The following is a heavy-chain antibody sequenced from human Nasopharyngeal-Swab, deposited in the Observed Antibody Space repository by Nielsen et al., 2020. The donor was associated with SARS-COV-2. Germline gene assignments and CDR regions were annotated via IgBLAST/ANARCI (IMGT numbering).Heavy chain of an antibody. CDR2: INSDGSST. Sequence: GESLKISCAASGFTFSSYWMHWVRQAPGKGLVWVSRINSDGSSTSSADSEKGRFSISRDNAKNTLYLQMNSLRAEDTAVYYCAIIAAAGTHYWGQGTLVTVSS. J-gene: IGHJ4*02. V-gene: IGHV3-74*01. D-gene: IGHD6-13*01. CDR3: AIIAAAGTHY. CDR1: GFTFSSYW.